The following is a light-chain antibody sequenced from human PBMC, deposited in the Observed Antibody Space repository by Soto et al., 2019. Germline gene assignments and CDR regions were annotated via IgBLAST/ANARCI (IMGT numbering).Light chain of an antibody. CDR1: QDINNY. V-gene: IGKV1-27*01. CDR2: AAS. CDR3: QRYNNGPPVT. Sequence: DIQKTQSPSSLSASVGDRVTITCRASQDINNYLAWYQQKPGKPPKLLIYAASTLQSGVPSRFSGGGSGTDFTLTINSLQPEDVATYYCQRYNNGPPVTFGPGTKV. J-gene: IGKJ3*01.